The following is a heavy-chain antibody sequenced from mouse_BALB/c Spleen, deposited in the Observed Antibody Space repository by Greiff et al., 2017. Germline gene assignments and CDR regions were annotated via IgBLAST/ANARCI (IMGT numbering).Heavy chain of an antibody. CDR3: ARDRPYYGSSY. Sequence: EVKLQESGPGLVKPSQSLSLTCSVTGYSITSGYYWNWIRQFPGNKLEWMGYISYDGSNNYNPSLKNRISITRDTSKNQFFLKLNSVTTEDTATYYCARDRPYYGSSYWGQGTLVTVSA. D-gene: IGHD1-1*01. CDR2: ISYDGSN. V-gene: IGHV3-6*02. CDR1: GYSITSGYY. J-gene: IGHJ3*01.